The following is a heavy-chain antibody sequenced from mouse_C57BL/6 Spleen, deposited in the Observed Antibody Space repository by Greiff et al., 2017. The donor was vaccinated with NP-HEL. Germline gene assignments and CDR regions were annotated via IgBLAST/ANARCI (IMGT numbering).Heavy chain of an antibody. CDR2: INPNNGGI. CDR3: AEGPAWFAY. D-gene: IGHD3-3*01. CDR1: GYTFTDYY. Sequence: VQLQQSGPELVKPGASVKISCKASGYTFTDYYMNWVKQSHGKSLEWIGDINPNNGGISYNQKFKGKATLTVDKSSSTAYMELRSLTSEDSAVYDCAEGPAWFAYWGQGTLVTVSA. J-gene: IGHJ3*01. V-gene: IGHV1-26*01.